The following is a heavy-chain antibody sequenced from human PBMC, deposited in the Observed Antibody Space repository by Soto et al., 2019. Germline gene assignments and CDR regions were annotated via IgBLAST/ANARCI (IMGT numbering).Heavy chain of an antibody. D-gene: IGHD3-10*01. CDR1: GASINNFAYY. CDR2: VYYNENT. CDR3: ARRERYYGFPGWFDP. Sequence: PSETLSLTCSVSGASINNFAYYWGWIRQPPGKGLEWIGTVYYNENTYYNPSLRSRVAISVDTAKNQFSLNLRSVTAADTAVYFWARRERYYGFPGWFDPWGQGTLVTVSS. V-gene: IGHV4-39*01. J-gene: IGHJ5*01.